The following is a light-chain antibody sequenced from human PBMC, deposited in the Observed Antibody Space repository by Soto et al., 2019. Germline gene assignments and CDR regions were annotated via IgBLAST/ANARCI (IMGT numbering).Light chain of an antibody. CDR2: AVS. CDR3: FSYTASDMWV. J-gene: IGLJ3*02. V-gene: IGLV2-11*01. Sequence: QSVLTQPRSVSGSPGQSVTISCTGTNSDVGAYTFVSWYQQLPGKAPKLIISAVSYRPSGVPDRFSGSKSGNTASLTISGLQTEDEADYYCFSYTASDMWVFGGVTKVTVL. CDR1: NSDVGAYTF.